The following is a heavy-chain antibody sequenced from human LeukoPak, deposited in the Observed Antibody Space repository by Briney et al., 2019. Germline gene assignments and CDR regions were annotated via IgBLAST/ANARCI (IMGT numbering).Heavy chain of an antibody. CDR3: ARDREGYCTNGVCYEGNWFDP. CDR1: GYTFTGYY. V-gene: IGHV1-2*02. Sequence: ASVKVSCKASGYTFTGYYMHWVRQAPGQGLEWMGWINPNSGGTNYAQKFQGRVTMTRDTPISTAYMELSRLRSDNTAACYCARDREGYCTNGVCYEGNWFDPWGQGTLVTVSS. CDR2: INPNSGGT. D-gene: IGHD2-8*01. J-gene: IGHJ5*02.